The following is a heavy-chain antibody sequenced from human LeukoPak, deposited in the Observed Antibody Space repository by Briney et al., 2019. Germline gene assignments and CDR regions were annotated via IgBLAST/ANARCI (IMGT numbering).Heavy chain of an antibody. Sequence: GGSLRLSCAASGITLSSYWMSWVRQAPGKGLEWVAQIKQDGSEKYYVDSVKGRFTVSRDNAKNSLYLQMNSLRAEDTAVYYCARDRGRYGSGSWGGGYWGQGTLVTVSS. V-gene: IGHV3-7*01. D-gene: IGHD3-10*01. CDR1: GITLSSYW. CDR2: IKQDGSEK. CDR3: ARDRGRYGSGSWGGGY. J-gene: IGHJ4*02.